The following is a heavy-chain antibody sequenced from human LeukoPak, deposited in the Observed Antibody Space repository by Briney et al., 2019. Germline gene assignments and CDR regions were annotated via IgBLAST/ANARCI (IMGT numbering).Heavy chain of an antibody. CDR3: AHRLSVATGDYMDV. CDR2: IYWNDDK. J-gene: IGHJ6*03. Sequence: SGPTLVKPTQTLTLTCTFSGFSLSSSGVGVGWIRQPPGKALEWLALIYWNDDKLYSPSLKSRLIITKDTSKNQVVLTMTNMDPVDTATYYCAHRLSVATGDYMDVWGKGTTVTVSS. V-gene: IGHV2-5*01. CDR1: GFSLSSSGVG. D-gene: IGHD1-14*01.